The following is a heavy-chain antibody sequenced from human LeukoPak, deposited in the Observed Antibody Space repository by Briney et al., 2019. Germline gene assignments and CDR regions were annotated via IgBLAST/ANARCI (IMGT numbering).Heavy chain of an antibody. D-gene: IGHD1-1*01. Sequence: GGSLRLSCAASGFTISGFWMHWVRQVPGEGLVWVARMNSAGTTINYADSVKGRFTISRDNGRNTLHLQMNNLSLEDTAVYFCIREVQVRASASLGLWGRGTLVTVS. CDR3: IREVQVRASASLGL. V-gene: IGHV3-74*01. CDR2: MNSAGTTI. CDR1: GFTISGFW. J-gene: IGHJ4*01.